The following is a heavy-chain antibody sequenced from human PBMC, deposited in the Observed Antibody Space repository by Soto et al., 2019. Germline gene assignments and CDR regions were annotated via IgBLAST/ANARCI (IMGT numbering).Heavy chain of an antibody. CDR3: ARVTNSGSYRNFDY. J-gene: IGHJ4*02. D-gene: IGHD1-26*01. Sequence: PGGSLRLSCAASGFTFISYSMNWVRQAPGKGLEWVSSISSSSSYIYYADSVKGRFTIARDNAKNSLYLQMNSLRAEASAVYYCARVTNSGSYRNFDYWGQGTLVTVSS. V-gene: IGHV3-21*01. CDR2: ISSSSSYI. CDR1: GFTFISYS.